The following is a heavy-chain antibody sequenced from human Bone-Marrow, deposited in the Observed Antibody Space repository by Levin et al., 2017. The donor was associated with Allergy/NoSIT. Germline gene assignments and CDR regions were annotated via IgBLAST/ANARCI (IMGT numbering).Heavy chain of an antibody. CDR2: IYHSGST. J-gene: IGHJ4*02. CDR3: ARDGTMVRGLDY. CDR1: GYSISSGYY. V-gene: IGHV4-38-2*02. D-gene: IGHD3-10*01. Sequence: SETLSLTCAVSGYSISSGYYWGWIRQPPGKGLEWIGSIYHSGSTYYNPSLKSRVTISVDTSKNQFSLKLSSVTAADTAVYYCARDGTMVRGLDYWGQGTLVTVSS.